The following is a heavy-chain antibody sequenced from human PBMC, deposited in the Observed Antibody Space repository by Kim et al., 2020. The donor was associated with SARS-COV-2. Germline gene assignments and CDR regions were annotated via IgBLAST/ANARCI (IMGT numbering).Heavy chain of an antibody. V-gene: IGHV3-30*18. Sequence: GGSLRLSCAASGFTFSSYGMHWVRQAPGKGLEWVAVISYDGRNKYYADSVKGRFTISRDNSKNTLYLQMNSLRAEDTAVYYCAKDRCDEVRGVCADYYYYYGMDVWGQGTTVTVSS. CDR3: AKDRCDEVRGVCADYYYYYGMDV. D-gene: IGHD3-10*01. CDR1: GFTFSSYG. CDR2: ISYDGRNK. J-gene: IGHJ6*02.